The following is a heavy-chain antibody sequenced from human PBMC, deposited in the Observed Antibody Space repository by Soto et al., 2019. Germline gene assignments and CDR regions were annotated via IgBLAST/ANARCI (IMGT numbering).Heavy chain of an antibody. CDR2: ISSGGSGI. CDR1: XXIXSDHY. J-gene: IGHJ3*02. CDR3: ARVKECSSTGCYARDAFDI. V-gene: IGHV3-11*01. D-gene: IGHD2-2*01. Sequence: GSLRLSCAAXXXIXSDHYXSXXXXXXXXXXXWVSYISSGGSGIHYAASVKGRFAISRDNAKNSLYLQMNSLRAEDTAVYYCARVKECSSTGCYARDAFDIWGQGTMVTV.